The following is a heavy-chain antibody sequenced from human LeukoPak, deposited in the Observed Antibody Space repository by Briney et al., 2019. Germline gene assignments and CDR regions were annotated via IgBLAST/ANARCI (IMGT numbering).Heavy chain of an antibody. D-gene: IGHD3-9*01. CDR3: ARGNILSGYCFDF. J-gene: IGHJ4*02. V-gene: IGHV4-34*01. CDR1: GGSISGYY. CDR2: IHYTGGT. Sequence: SETLSLACAVYGGSISGYYWSWIRQPPGKGLEWVGEIHYTGGTSYNPSLKSRATISIDTSKNQLSLKLSSVTAADTAVYYCARGNILSGYCFDFWGQGALVTVSS.